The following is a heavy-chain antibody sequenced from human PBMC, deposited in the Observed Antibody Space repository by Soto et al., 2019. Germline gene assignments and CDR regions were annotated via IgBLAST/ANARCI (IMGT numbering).Heavy chain of an antibody. Sequence: SETLSLTCTVSGGSISSYYWSWIRQPPGKGLEWIGYIYYSGSTNYNPSLKSRVTISVDTSKNQFSLKLSSVTAADTAVYYCARGPFYGSGSYYTEYYFDYWGQGTLVTVSS. J-gene: IGHJ4*02. D-gene: IGHD3-10*01. CDR3: ARGPFYGSGSYYTEYYFDY. CDR2: IYYSGST. CDR1: GGSISSYY. V-gene: IGHV4-59*01.